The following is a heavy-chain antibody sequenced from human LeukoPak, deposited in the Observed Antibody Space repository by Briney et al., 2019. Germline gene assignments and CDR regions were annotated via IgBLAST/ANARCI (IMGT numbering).Heavy chain of an antibody. CDR3: AREAPGSNYFDY. J-gene: IGHJ4*02. D-gene: IGHD2-15*01. CDR1: GGSISSYY. V-gene: IGHV4-59*01. Sequence: SATLSLTCTVSGGSISSYYWSWIRQPPGKGLEWIGYIYYSGSTNYNPSLKSRVTISVDTSKNQFSLKLSSVTAADTAVYYCAREAPGSNYFDYWGQGTLVTVSS. CDR2: IYYSGST.